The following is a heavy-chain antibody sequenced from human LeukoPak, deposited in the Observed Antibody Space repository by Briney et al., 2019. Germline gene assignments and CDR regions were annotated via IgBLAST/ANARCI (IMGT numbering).Heavy chain of an antibody. CDR3: ARVVDDYGGNFDPPFDY. D-gene: IGHD4-23*01. CDR2: IIPIFGTV. Sequence: SVKVSCTASGGTFSSYAISWVRQAPGQGLEWMGGIIPIFGTVNYAQKFQGRVTITADESTSTAYMELSSLRSEDTAVYYCARVVDDYGGNFDPPFDYWGQGTLVTVSS. V-gene: IGHV1-69*13. J-gene: IGHJ4*02. CDR1: GGTFSSYA.